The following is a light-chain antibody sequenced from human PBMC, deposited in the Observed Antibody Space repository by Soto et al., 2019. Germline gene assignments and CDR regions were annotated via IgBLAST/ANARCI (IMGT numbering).Light chain of an antibody. CDR3: QQYNSYPWT. Sequence: DIQMTQSTSSRSASVGDRVTITCRASQGVSNFVAWYQQKPGKVPNLLIYAADTLHSGVPSRFSGSGSGTELTLTITSLQPDDFATYYCQQYNSYPWTFVHGTQVDI. V-gene: IGKV1-27*01. CDR1: QGVSNF. CDR2: AAD. J-gene: IGKJ1*01.